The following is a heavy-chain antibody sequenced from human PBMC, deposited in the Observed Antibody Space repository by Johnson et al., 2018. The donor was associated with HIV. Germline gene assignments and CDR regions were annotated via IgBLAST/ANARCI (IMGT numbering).Heavy chain of an antibody. CDR1: GFTFDDYG. CDR2: INWNGGST. Sequence: VQLVESGGGLVQPGGSLRLSCAASGFTFDDYGMSWVRQAPGKGLEWVSGINWNGGSTYYADSVKGRFTISRDNSKNTLYLQMNSLRAGETAVYYCARGSSYYYDSSGYAFDIWGQRTMVTVSS. V-gene: IGHV3-20*04. D-gene: IGHD3-22*01. CDR3: ARGSSYYYDSSGYAFDI. J-gene: IGHJ3*02.